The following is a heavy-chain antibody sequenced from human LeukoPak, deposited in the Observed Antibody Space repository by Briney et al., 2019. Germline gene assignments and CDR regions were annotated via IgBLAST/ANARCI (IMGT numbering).Heavy chain of an antibody. D-gene: IGHD1-26*01. CDR2: ISAYNGNT. CDR3: ARDLVGATSVYYYYGMDV. J-gene: IGHJ6*02. CDR1: GYTFTGYY. V-gene: IGHV1-18*04. Sequence: GASVKVSCKASGYTFTGYYMHWVRQAPGQGLEWMGWISAYNGNTNYAQKLQGRVTMTTDTSTSTAYMELRSLRSDDTAVYYCARDLVGATSVYYYYGMDVWGQGTTVTVSS.